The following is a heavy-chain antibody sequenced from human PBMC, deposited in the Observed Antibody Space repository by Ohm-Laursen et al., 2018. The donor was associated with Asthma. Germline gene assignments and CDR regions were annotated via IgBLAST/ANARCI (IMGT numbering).Heavy chain of an antibody. CDR3: VRDVVDRFDF. Sequence: ASVKVSCKSSGYTFTSYSVHWVRQAPGQGLEWMGIVNPNGGATTYAPKFQGRVTLTRDTSTSTVYMELSSLISEDTAVYYCVRDVVDRFDFWGQGSLVIVSS. CDR1: GYTFTSYS. V-gene: IGHV1-46*01. D-gene: IGHD2-21*01. J-gene: IGHJ4*02. CDR2: VNPNGGAT.